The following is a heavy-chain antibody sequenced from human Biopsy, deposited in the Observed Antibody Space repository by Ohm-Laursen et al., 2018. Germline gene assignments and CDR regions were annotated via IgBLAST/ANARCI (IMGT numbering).Heavy chain of an antibody. V-gene: IGHV1-69*06. CDR1: GYTFSDYF. D-gene: IGHD3-9*01. J-gene: IGHJ1*01. CDR2: NIPILGTG. Sequence: GASVNASCKAYGYTFSDYFLHWLRQAPGQGLEWLGGNIPILGTGNYAQKFQDRVTVAADTSTSTATMELRSLRSDDTAVYYCATKLTGYFHHWGQGTLVIVSS. CDR3: ATKLTGYFHH.